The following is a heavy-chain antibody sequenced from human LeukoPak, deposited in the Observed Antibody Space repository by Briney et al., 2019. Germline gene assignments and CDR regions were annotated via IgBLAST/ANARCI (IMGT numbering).Heavy chain of an antibody. V-gene: IGHV3-30*04. J-gene: IGHJ4*02. CDR1: GFTFSSYV. CDR3: ARDGGDYGSGSYYAY. D-gene: IGHD3-10*01. Sequence: GGSLRLSCAASGFTFSSYVMHWVRQAPGKGLEWVAIISYDGSNEYYADSVKGRFTISRDNSRKSLYLQMDSLRAEDTAVYYCARDGGDYGSGSYYAYWGQGTLVTVSS. CDR2: ISYDGSNE.